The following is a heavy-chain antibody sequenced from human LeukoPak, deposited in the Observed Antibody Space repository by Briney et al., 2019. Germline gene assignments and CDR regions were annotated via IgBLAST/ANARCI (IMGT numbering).Heavy chain of an antibody. CDR1: GYTLTELS. J-gene: IGHJ3*02. CDR3: ATRDSSGYYLASDAFDI. Sequence: ASVKVPCKVSGYTLTELSMHWVRQAPGKGLEWMGGFDPEDGEKIYAQTFQGRVTMTDDTSTDTAYMELSSLRSEDTAVYYCATRDSSGYYLASDAFDIWGQGTMVTVSS. V-gene: IGHV1-24*01. D-gene: IGHD3-22*01. CDR2: FDPEDGEK.